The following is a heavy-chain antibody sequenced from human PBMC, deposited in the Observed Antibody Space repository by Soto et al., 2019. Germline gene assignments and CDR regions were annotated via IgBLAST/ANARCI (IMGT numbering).Heavy chain of an antibody. CDR3: TRILWSSRRDALDI. D-gene: IGHD2-21*01. V-gene: IGHV3-23*01. CDR1: GFTFRNYA. Sequence: GGSLRLSCIASGFTFRNYAMAWVRQAPGEDLEWVSAIGTSGTPTLYADSVKSRFSIPRGDSRNTVSLQMNSLGVEDTATYYCTRILWSSRRDALDIWGQGTTVTVSS. CDR2: IGTSGTPT. J-gene: IGHJ6*02.